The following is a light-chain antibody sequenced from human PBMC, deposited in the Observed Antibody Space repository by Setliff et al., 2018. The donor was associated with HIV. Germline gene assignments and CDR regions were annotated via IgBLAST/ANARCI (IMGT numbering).Light chain of an antibody. J-gene: IGLJ1*01. CDR2: SSN. V-gene: IGLV1-44*01. CDR3: AAWDDRLTGYV. CDR1: SSNIGSNT. Sequence: QSALTQPPSASGTPGQRVTISCSGSSSNIGSNTVNWYQQLPGTAPKLLMYSSNERPSGVPDRFSGSKSGTSASLAISGLQSEDEADYYCAAWDDRLTGYVFGTGTKVTV.